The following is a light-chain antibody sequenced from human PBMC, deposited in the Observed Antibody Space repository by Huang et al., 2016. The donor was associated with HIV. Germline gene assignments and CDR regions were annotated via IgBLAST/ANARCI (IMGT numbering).Light chain of an antibody. CDR2: GAS. J-gene: IGKJ5*01. V-gene: IGKV3-20*01. CDR1: QSVSSEY. Sequence: EIVLTQSPGDLSLSPGERATLSCRASQSVSSEYLAWYQQKLGQAPRLLISGASSRATGIPDRFSGSGSGTDFTLTISRLEPEDCAVYYCQQYGSTITFGQGTRLEI. CDR3: QQYGSTIT.